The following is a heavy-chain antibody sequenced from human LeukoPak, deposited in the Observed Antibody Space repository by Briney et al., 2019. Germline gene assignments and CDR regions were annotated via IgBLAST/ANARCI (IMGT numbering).Heavy chain of an antibody. J-gene: IGHJ5*02. D-gene: IGHD2-2*01. CDR2: IYPGDSRV. Sequence: GESLKISCQGFGYSFTSYWIGWVRQTPGKGMGWMGVIYPGDSRVRYNPSFQGQVTISVDKSISTAYLQWVSLRASDTAIYYCACRDLTSTWSFPWGQGTLVTVSS. CDR3: ACRDLTSTWSFP. CDR1: GYSFTSYW. V-gene: IGHV5-51*01.